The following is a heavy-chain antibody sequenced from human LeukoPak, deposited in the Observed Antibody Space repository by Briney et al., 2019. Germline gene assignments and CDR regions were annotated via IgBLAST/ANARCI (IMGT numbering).Heavy chain of an antibody. CDR3: AKYSSSWYVFDQ. CDR1: GYSISSGYY. Sequence: SETLSLTCTVSGYSISSGYYWGRIRQPPGKGLEWIANIYHSGSTYYNPSLKSRVTISLDTSKNQFSLKVTSVTAADTAVYYCAKYSSSWYVFDQWGQGTLVTVSS. D-gene: IGHD6-13*01. J-gene: IGHJ4*02. V-gene: IGHV4-38-2*02. CDR2: IYHSGST.